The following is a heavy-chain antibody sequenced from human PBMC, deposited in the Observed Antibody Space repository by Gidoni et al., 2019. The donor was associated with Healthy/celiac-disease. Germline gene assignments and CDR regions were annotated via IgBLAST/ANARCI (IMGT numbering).Heavy chain of an antibody. CDR3: ARGEYSSD. Sequence: QVQLQESGPGLVKPSETLSLTCAVSGYSISSGYYWGWIRQPPGKGLEWIGSIYHSGSTYYNPSLKSRVTISVDTSKNQFSLKLSSVTAADTAVYYCARGEYSSDWGQGTLVTVSS. J-gene: IGHJ4*02. V-gene: IGHV4-38-2*01. CDR2: IYHSGST. D-gene: IGHD6-6*01. CDR1: GYSISSGYY.